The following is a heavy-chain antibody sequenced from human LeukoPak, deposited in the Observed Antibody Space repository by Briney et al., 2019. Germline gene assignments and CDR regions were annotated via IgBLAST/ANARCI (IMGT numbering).Heavy chain of an antibody. CDR2: ISSDARNK. CDR3: GRDLTPVVREVIKIHYYCGMDV. J-gene: IGHJ6*02. Sequence: GGSQRLSCAASGFPFSSYAMSWVRQAPGKGLEWVAIISSDARNKFHIESVKGRFSISRDASKNTVYLQMHSLRPEDTAVYYCGRDLTPVVREVIKIHYYCGMDVWGQGTTVTVSS. CDR1: GFPFSSYA. V-gene: IGHV3-30*03. D-gene: IGHD3-10*01.